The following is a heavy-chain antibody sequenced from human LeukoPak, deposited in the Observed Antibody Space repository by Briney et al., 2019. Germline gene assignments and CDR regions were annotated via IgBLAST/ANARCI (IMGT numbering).Heavy chain of an antibody. V-gene: IGHV4-34*01. CDR1: GGSFSGYY. D-gene: IGHD3-3*01. J-gene: IGHJ4*02. CDR3: ARGVVYYDFWSGYYHY. CDR2: INHSGST. Sequence: SETLSLTCAVYGGSFSGYYWSWIRQPPGKGLEWIGEINHSGSTNYNPSLKSRVTISVDTSKNQFPLKLSSVTAADTAVYYCARGVVYYDFWSGYYHYWGQGTLVTVSS.